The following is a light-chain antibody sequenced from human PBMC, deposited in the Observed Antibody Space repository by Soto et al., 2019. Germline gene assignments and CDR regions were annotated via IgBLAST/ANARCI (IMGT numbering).Light chain of an antibody. CDR1: QSISSY. Sequence: DIQMTHSPSSLSASVGDRVTITCRASQSISSYLNWYQQKPGKAPKLLIYAASSVQSGVPSRFSGSGSGTDFTLTISSLQPEDFATYYCQQSYSTPITFGQGTRLEIK. J-gene: IGKJ5*01. CDR2: AAS. V-gene: IGKV1-39*01. CDR3: QQSYSTPIT.